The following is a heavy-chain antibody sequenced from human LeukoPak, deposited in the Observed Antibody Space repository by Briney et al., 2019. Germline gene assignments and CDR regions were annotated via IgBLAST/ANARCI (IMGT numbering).Heavy chain of an antibody. CDR3: ARDRALYDSRRGYYYTEDDY. CDR2: ISGSGGST. D-gene: IGHD3-22*01. J-gene: IGHJ4*02. CDR1: GFTFSSYA. Sequence: GGSLRLSCAASGFTFSSYAMSWVRQAPGKGLEWVSAISGSGGSTYYADSVKGRFTISRDNSKNTLYLQMNSLRADDTAVYYCARDRALYDSRRGYYYTEDDYWGQGTLVTVSS. V-gene: IGHV3-23*01.